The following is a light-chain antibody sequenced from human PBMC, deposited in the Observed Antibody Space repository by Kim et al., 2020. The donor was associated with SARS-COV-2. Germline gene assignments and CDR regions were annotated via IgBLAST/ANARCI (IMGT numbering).Light chain of an antibody. CDR2: AAS. CDR3: QKYNSAPWT. Sequence: ASVGDRVTITCRTSQDIANSLAWYQQKPGKVPKVLIYAASTLQSGVPSRFSGSGSGTEFTLTIGSLQTEDVATYYCQKYNSAPWTFGPGTKVDIK. J-gene: IGKJ1*01. CDR1: QDIANS. V-gene: IGKV1-27*01.